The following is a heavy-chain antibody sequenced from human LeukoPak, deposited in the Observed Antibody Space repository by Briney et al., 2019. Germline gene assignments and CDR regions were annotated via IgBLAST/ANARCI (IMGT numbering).Heavy chain of an antibody. J-gene: IGHJ4*02. CDR1: AFTFSDYS. CDR3: ARDRLTSGSYFFDY. Sequence: GGSLSLSCAASAFTFSDYSMNWVRQAPGKGLEWISYISGRSSTIYYADSVRGRFTISRGNAKNSMYLQMNSLRAEDTAVYYCARDRLTSGSYFFDYWGQGTLVTVSS. CDR2: ISGRSSTI. V-gene: IGHV3-48*01. D-gene: IGHD1-26*01.